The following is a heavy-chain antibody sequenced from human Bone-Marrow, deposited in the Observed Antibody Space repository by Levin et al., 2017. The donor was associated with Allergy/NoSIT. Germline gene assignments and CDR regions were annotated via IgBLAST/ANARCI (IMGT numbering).Heavy chain of an antibody. CDR2: IKEDGSEK. CDR3: ASGHYWSFDY. J-gene: IGHJ4*02. CDR1: GFTFSPYW. D-gene: IGHD2-15*01. V-gene: IGHV3-7*01. Sequence: HSGGSLRLSCAASGFTFSPYWMSWVRQAPGKGLEWVANIKEDGSEKYYGDSVKGRFTISRDNAKNSLYLQMNSLRAEDTAVYYCASGHYWSFDYWGQGTLVTVSS.